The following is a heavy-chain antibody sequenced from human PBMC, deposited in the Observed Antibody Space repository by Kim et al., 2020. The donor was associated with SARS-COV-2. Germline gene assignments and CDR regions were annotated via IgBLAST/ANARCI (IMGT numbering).Heavy chain of an antibody. Sequence: GGSLRLSCAASGFTFSSYWMHWVRQAPGKGLVWVSRINSDGSSTSYADSVKGRFTISRDNAKNTLYLQMNSLRAEDTAVYYCARDSPPTYDFWSGYYMNYYYYYGMDVWGQGTTVTVSS. D-gene: IGHD3-3*01. CDR3: ARDSPPTYDFWSGYYMNYYYYYGMDV. CDR2: INSDGSST. CDR1: GFTFSSYW. V-gene: IGHV3-74*01. J-gene: IGHJ6*02.